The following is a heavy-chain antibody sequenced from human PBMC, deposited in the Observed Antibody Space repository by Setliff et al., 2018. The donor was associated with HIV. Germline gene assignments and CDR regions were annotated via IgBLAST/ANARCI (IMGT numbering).Heavy chain of an antibody. CDR2: IYPSDSDT. J-gene: IGHJ5*02. D-gene: IGHD4-4*01. CDR1: GYSFTSYW. CDR3: ARAPNSPSYSNVFFVDH. Sequence: GESLKISCQGSGYSFTSYWIGWVRQMPGKGLEWMGIIYPSDSDTRYSPSFQGQVTISADKSIGAAYLQWRSLKAWDTGMYFCARAPNSPSYSNVFFVDHWGQGTLVTVSS. V-gene: IGHV5-51*01.